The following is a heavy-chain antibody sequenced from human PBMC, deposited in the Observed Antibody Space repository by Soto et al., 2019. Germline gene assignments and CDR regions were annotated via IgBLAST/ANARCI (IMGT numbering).Heavy chain of an antibody. CDR2: IIPILGIT. Sequence: QVQLVQSGAEVKKPGSSVKVSCKASGGTFSSYTISWVRQAPGQGLEWMGRIIPILGITTYAQKFQGRVTITADKSPSTAYMELSSLRSEDTAVYYCARVRGLMGATCSSASCYVETGGSYWGQGTLVTVSS. J-gene: IGHJ4*02. CDR3: ARVRGLMGATCSSASCYVETGGSY. D-gene: IGHD2-2*01. CDR1: GGTFSSYT. V-gene: IGHV1-69*02.